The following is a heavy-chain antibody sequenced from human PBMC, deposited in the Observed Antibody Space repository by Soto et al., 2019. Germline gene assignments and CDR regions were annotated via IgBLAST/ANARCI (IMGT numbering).Heavy chain of an antibody. CDR2: INAGNGNT. CDR3: ARAHYGDYGYGMDV. CDR1: GYTFTSYS. J-gene: IGHJ6*02. V-gene: IGHV1-3*01. Sequence: ASVKVSCKASGYTFTSYSMHLVRQAPGQRLEWMGWINAGNGNTKYSQKFQGRITITRDTSTSTGYMELGSLRSEDTAVYYCARAHYGDYGYGMDVWGQGTTVTVSS. D-gene: IGHD4-17*01.